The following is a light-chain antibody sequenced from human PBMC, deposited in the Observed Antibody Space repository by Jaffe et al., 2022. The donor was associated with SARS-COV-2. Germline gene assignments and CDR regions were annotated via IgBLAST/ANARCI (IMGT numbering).Light chain of an antibody. CDR3: QQYGNSPPLT. CDR2: GAS. V-gene: IGKV3-20*01. J-gene: IGKJ4*01. Sequence: EIVLTQSPGTLSLSPGERATLSCRASQSISSTYLAWYQQKPGQAPRLLIYGASSRATGVPDRFSGSGSGTDFTLTISRLEPEDFAVYYCQQYGNSPPLTFGGGTKLEIK. CDR1: QSISSTY.